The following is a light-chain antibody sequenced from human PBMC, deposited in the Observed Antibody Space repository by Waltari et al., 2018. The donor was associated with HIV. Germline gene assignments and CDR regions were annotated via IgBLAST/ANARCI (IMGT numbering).Light chain of an antibody. CDR2: VNS. CDR3: QSYDSSLSGYV. V-gene: IGLV1-40*01. CDR1: SSHIGAGYD. J-gene: IGLJ1*01. Sequence: QSVLTQPPSVSGAPGQRVTISCTGSSSHIGAGYDVHWYPQFPGTAPKLLIYVNSNRPSGVPDRFSGSKSGTSASLAITGLQAEDEADYYCQSYDSSLSGYVFGSGTKVTVL.